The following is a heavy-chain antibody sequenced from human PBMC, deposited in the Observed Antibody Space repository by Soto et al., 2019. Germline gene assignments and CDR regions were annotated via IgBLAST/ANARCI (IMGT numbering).Heavy chain of an antibody. Sequence: QPGGSLRLSCAGSGFTFRWFGMNWVRQAPGKGLEWVARISNDGSNEYYVDSVKGRFTISRDNSKNTLYLQMDSLRAEDTAVYYCAKGEVRGIIPSHLDFWGLGTLVTVSS. D-gene: IGHD3-10*01. V-gene: IGHV3-30*18. CDR2: ISNDGSNE. CDR3: AKGEVRGIIPSHLDF. CDR1: GFTFRWFG. J-gene: IGHJ4*02.